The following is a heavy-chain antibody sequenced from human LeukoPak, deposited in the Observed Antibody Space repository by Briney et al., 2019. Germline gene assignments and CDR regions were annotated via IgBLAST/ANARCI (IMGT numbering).Heavy chain of an antibody. J-gene: IGHJ5*02. D-gene: IGHD5-12*01. V-gene: IGHV4-34*01. CDR2: INHRGST. CDR3: ERRGSLRIWSKNWFDP. CDR1: GGSFSGYY. Sequence: PSETLSLTCAVYGGSFSGYYWSWIRQPPGKGREWIGEINHRGSTNYNPSLKSRVTISVDTSKNQFSLKLSSVTAADTAVYYCERRGSLRIWSKNWFDPWGQGTLVTVSS.